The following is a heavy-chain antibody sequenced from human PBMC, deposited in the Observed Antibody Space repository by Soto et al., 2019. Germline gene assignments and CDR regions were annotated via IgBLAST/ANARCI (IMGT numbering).Heavy chain of an antibody. J-gene: IGHJ4*02. CDR1: GFTFSSHG. CDR2: IRYDGSNK. V-gene: IGHV3-33*01. CDR3: ARGRGYSSSWSIYYFDF. D-gene: IGHD6-13*01. Sequence: LRLSCGASGFTFSSHGMHWVRQAPGKGLEWVAVIRYDGSNKYYADSVKGRFTISRDNSKNTLYLQMNSLRAEDTAVYYCARGRGYSSSWSIYYFDFWGQGTQVTVSS.